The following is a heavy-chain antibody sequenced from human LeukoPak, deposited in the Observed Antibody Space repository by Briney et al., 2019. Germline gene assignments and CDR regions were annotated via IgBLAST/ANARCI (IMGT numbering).Heavy chain of an antibody. CDR2: IYYSGST. V-gene: IGHV4-59*01. Sequence: PSETLSLTCTVSGGSISSYYWSWIRQPPGKGLEWIGYIYYSGSTNYNPSLKSRVTISVDTSKNQFSLKLSSVTAADTAVYYCARGRYGDYRNSFDYWGQGTLVTVSS. J-gene: IGHJ4*02. CDR1: GGSISSYY. D-gene: IGHD4-17*01. CDR3: ARGRYGDYRNSFDY.